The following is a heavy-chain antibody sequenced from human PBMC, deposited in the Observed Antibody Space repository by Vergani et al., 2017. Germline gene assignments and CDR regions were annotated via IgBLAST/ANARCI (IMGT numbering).Heavy chain of an antibody. V-gene: IGHV4-39*07. CDR2: INHSGST. J-gene: IGHJ4*02. CDR1: GGSISSGGYY. CDR3: AGGPRYCSGGSCLPVY. D-gene: IGHD2-15*01. Sequence: QVQLQESGPGLVKPSQTLSLTCTVSGGSISSGGYYWGWIRQPPGKGLEWIGEINHSGSTNYNPSLKSRVTISVDTSKNQFSLKLSSVTAADTAVYYCAGGPRYCSGGSCLPVYWGQGTLVTVSS.